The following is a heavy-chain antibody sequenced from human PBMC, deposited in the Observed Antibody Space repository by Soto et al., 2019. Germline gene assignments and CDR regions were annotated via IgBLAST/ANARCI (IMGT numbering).Heavy chain of an antibody. CDR2: IWYDGSNK. D-gene: IGHD3-10*01. CDR1: GFTFSSYG. V-gene: IGHV3-33*01. CDR3: ARDGIWFGDDWGSSWFDP. J-gene: IGHJ5*02. Sequence: PGGSLRLSCAASGFTFSSYGMHWVRQAPGKGLEWVAVIWYDGSNKYYADSVKGRFTISRDNSKNTLYLQMNSLRAEDTAVYYCARDGIWFGDDWGSSWFDPWGQGTLVTVS.